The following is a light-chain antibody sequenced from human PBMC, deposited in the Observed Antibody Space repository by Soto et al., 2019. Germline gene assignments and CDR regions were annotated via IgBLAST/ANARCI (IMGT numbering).Light chain of an antibody. CDR1: SSNIGAGYD. Sequence: QPVLTQPPSVSGAPGQRVTISCTGSSSNIGAGYDVHWYQQLPGTAPKLLIYGNSNRPSGVPDRFSGSKSGTSASLAITGLQAEDEADYYCQSYDSSLSGYVVLGGGTKVTVL. J-gene: IGLJ2*01. CDR3: QSYDSSLSGYVV. CDR2: GNS. V-gene: IGLV1-40*01.